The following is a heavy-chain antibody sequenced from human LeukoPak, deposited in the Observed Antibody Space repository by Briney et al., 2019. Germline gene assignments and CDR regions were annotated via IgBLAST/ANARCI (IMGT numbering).Heavy chain of an antibody. D-gene: IGHD5-12*01. V-gene: IGHV3-23*01. CDR2: IGATGVST. CDR3: AKDQGGYSAYGHLDY. CDR1: GFTFSSYA. J-gene: IGHJ4*02. Sequence: GGSLRLSCAASGFTFSSYAVSWVRQAPGKGLEWVSGIGATGVSTFYGDSVRGRSTMSRDNSKNTLYLRMDSLRAEDTAVYYCAKDQGGYSAYGHLDYWGQGTLVTVSS.